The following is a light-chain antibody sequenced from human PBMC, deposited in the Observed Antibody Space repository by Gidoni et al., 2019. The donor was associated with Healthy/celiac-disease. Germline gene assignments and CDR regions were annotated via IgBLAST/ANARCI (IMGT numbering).Light chain of an antibody. V-gene: IGKV1-39*01. CDR3: QQSYSNPKT. Sequence: DLQTTQPPSPLSASVEDRVTITCRASQSISSYLNWYQQKPGKAPKLLITAASSLQSGVPSRFSGSGSGKDFTLTISSLQPEDFATYYCQQSYSNPKTFGQGTKLEIK. J-gene: IGKJ2*01. CDR1: QSISSY. CDR2: AAS.